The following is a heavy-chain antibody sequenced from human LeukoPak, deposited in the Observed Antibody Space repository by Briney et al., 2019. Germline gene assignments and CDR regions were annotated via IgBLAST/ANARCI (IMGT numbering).Heavy chain of an antibody. CDR1: GFTVSSNY. CDR3: VKDNPLDY. CDR2: IRYDGNNK. J-gene: IGHJ4*02. Sequence: GGSLRLSCAASGFTVSSNYMSWVRQAPGKGLEWVAFIRYDGNNKLYADSMKGRFTISRDNSKNTLYLHINSLRAEDTAVYYCVKDNPLDYWGQGTLVIVSS. V-gene: IGHV3-30*02. D-gene: IGHD1-14*01.